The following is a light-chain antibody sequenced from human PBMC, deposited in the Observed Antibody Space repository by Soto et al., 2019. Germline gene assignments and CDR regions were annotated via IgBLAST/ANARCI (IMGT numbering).Light chain of an antibody. CDR2: GAS. J-gene: IGKJ1*01. Sequence: EVVLTQSPGTLSLSPGERATLSCRTSQSVSSLLAWYQQKPGQAPRLLIYGASSRATGIPDRFSGSGSGTEFTLTINKLEPEDFAVYYCQHYGSSRTFGQGTKVEI. CDR3: QHYGSSRT. CDR1: QSVSSL. V-gene: IGKV3-20*01.